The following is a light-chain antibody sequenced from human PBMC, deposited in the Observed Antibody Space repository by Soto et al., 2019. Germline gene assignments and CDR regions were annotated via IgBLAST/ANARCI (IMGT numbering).Light chain of an antibody. CDR3: SSYTSFKTLV. V-gene: IGLV2-14*01. J-gene: IGLJ1*01. CDR2: DVT. CDR1: SSDVGGYKY. Sequence: QSVLTQPASVSESPGQSITISCTGSSSDVGGYKYVSWYQQHPGKAPKLLIYDVTNRPSVVSNRFSGSKSGYTASLTISGLQSEDEADYYCSSYTSFKTLVFGTGTKVTVL.